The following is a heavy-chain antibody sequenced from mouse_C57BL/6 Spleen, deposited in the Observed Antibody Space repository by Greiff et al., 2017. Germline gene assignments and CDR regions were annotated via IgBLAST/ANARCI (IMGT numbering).Heavy chain of an antibody. D-gene: IGHD4-1*01. CDR1: GFTFSSYA. Sequence: EVTVVESGGGLVKPGGSLKLSCAASGFTFSSYAMSWVRQTPEKRLEWVATISDGGSYTYYPNNVKGRFTISRDNAKNNLYLQMSHLKSEDTAMYYCARGPWAGFAYWGQGTLVTVSA. V-gene: IGHV5-4*03. J-gene: IGHJ3*01. CDR3: ARGPWAGFAY. CDR2: ISDGGSYT.